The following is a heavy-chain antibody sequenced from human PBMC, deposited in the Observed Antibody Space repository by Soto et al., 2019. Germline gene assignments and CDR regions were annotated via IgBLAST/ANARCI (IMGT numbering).Heavy chain of an antibody. J-gene: IGHJ4*02. V-gene: IGHV1-2*02. CDR3: ERLKNYYDSRGSSDS. CDR1: GYTFTGYY. CDR2: INPNTGDT. Sequence: ASVKVSCKTSGYTFTGYYMYWARQAPGQGLEWMGWINPNTGDTNHAQKFQGRVTMTRDTSVNTAYMEVSRLRSDDTAVYFCERLKNYYDSRGSSDSWGQGTLVTVYS. D-gene: IGHD3-22*01.